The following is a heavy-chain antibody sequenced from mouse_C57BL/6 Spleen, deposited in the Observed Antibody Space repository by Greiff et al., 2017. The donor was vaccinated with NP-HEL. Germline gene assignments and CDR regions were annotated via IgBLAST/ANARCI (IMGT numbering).Heavy chain of an antibody. Sequence: QVQLKQPGAELVRPGSSVKLSCKASGYTFTSYWIHWVKQRPIQGLEWIGNIDPSDSETHYNQKFKDKATLTVDKSSSTAYMQLSSLTSEDSAVYYCARSRDYHFDYWGQGTTLTVSS. CDR2: IDPSDSET. V-gene: IGHV1-52*01. CDR3: ARSRDYHFDY. CDR1: GYTFTSYW. D-gene: IGHD2-4*01. J-gene: IGHJ2*01.